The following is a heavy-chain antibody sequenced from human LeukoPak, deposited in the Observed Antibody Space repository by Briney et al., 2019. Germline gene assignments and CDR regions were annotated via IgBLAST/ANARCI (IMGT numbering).Heavy chain of an antibody. V-gene: IGHV3-30-3*01. Sequence: GRSLRLSCAASGFTFSSYAMHWVRPAPGKGLEWVAVISYDGSNKYYADSVKGRFTISRDNSKNTLYLQMNSLRAEDTAVYYCARAVSPYYGMDVWGQGTTVTVSS. CDR2: ISYDGSNK. J-gene: IGHJ6*02. CDR1: GFTFSSYA. D-gene: IGHD5/OR15-5a*01. CDR3: ARAVSPYYGMDV.